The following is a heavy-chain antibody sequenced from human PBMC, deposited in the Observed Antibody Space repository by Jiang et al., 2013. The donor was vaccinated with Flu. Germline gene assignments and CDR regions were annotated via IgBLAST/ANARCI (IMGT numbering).Heavy chain of an antibody. D-gene: IGHD2-21*01. V-gene: IGHV4-30-2*01. Sequence: LKSRVTISVDRSENQFSLTLSSVTAADTAVYYCARHVLGIDGFDSWGQGILVTVSS. CDR3: ARHVLGIDGFDS. J-gene: IGHJ4*02.